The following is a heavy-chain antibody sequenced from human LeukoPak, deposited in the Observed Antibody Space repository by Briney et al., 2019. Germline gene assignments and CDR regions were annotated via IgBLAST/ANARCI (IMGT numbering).Heavy chain of an antibody. CDR3: ARDSAGAGTRWFDP. CDR2: IVPILGIA. CDR1: GGTFSSYA. J-gene: IGHJ5*02. D-gene: IGHD6-19*01. Sequence: ASVKVSCKASGGTFSSYAISWVRQAPGQGLEWMGRIVPILGIANYAQKFQGRVTITADKSTSTAYMELSSLRSEDTAVYYCARDSAGAGTRWFDPWGQGTLVTVSS. V-gene: IGHV1-69*04.